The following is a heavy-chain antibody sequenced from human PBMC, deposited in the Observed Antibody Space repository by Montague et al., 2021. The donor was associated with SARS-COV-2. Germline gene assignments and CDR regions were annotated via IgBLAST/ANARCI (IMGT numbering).Heavy chain of an antibody. Sequence: SETLSLTCSVSSGSIISSGYHWGWIRQPPGKELEWIGNIDYSGTTYYXPSLQSRGTISVDTSKNHLSLRLSSVTAADTAVYFCARGMIRGVTTPFDYWGQGSQVTVSS. D-gene: IGHD3-10*01. J-gene: IGHJ4*02. CDR3: ARGMIRGVTTPFDY. CDR1: SGSIISSGYH. CDR2: IDYSGTT. V-gene: IGHV4-39*02.